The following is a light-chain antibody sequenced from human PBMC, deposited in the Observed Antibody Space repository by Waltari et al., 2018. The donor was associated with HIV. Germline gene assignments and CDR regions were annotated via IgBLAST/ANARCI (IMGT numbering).Light chain of an antibody. J-gene: IGLJ3*02. CDR1: SSDVGGYDY. V-gene: IGLV2-8*01. Sequence: QSALTQPPSASGSPGQSVTISCTGTSSDVGGYDYVSWYQHHPGKAPKLMIYEVSQRPSGVPDRFFGSKSGNTASLTVSGLQAEDEADYYCSSYAAINNWVFGGGTRLTVL. CDR2: EVS. CDR3: SSYAAINNWV.